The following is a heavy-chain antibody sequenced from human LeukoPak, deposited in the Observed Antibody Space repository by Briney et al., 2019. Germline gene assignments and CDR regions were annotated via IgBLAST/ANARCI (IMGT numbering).Heavy chain of an antibody. V-gene: IGHV4-59*11. Sequence: SETLSLTCTVSGGSISIHYWSWIRQPPGKGLEWIGYVLDSERTKDNPSLKSRATLSADTSKNQFSLRLTSVTAADSAVYYCATIKRGSIFGYFDFWGQGVLVTVSS. CDR1: GGSISIHY. CDR3: ATIKRGSIFGYFDF. J-gene: IGHJ4*02. D-gene: IGHD5-18*01. CDR2: VLDSERT.